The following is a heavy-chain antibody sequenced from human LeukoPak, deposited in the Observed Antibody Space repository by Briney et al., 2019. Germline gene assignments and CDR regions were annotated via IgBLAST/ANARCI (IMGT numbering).Heavy chain of an antibody. Sequence: SQTLSLTCTVSGGSISSGGYYWSWIRQHPGKGLEWIGYIYYSGSTYYNPSLKSRVTISVDTSKNQFSLKLSSVTAADTAVYYCARGYSYGKVDYWGQGTLVTVSS. V-gene: IGHV4-31*03. D-gene: IGHD5-18*01. CDR1: GGSISSGGYY. CDR2: IYYSGST. CDR3: ARGYSYGKVDY. J-gene: IGHJ4*02.